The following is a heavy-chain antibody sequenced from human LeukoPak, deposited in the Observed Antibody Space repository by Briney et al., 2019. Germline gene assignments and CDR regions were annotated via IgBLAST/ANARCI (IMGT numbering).Heavy chain of an antibody. CDR1: GGSISSYY. J-gene: IGHJ4*02. V-gene: IGHV4-59*01. Sequence: PSETLSLTCTVSGGSISSYYWSWIRQPPGKGLEWIGYIYYSGSTNCNPSLKSRVTISVDTSKNQFSLKLSSVTAADTAVYYCARGSWYYYDSSVEFFDYWGQGTLVTVSS. CDR2: IYYSGST. D-gene: IGHD3-22*01. CDR3: ARGSWYYYDSSVEFFDY.